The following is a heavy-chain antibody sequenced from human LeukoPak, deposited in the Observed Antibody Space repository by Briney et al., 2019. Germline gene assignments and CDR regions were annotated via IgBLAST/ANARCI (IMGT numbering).Heavy chain of an antibody. D-gene: IGHD6-13*01. CDR2: INYSGST. J-gene: IGHJ2*01. CDR1: GGSISSYH. Sequence: SETLSLTCTVSGGSISSYHWSWIRQPPGQELEWIGYINYSGSTNYNPSLKSRVTISVDTSKNQFSLKMTSVTAADTAVYYGARALAAAGSPYGLWGRGTLVTVSS. V-gene: IGHV4-59*01. CDR3: ARALAAAGSPYGL.